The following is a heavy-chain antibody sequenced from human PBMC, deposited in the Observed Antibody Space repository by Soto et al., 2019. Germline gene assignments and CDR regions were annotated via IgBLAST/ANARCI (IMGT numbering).Heavy chain of an antibody. Sequence: SETLSLTCVVSGGSISSSNWWSWVRQPPGKGLEWIGEIYHSGNTNYNPSLKSRVTISVDKSENQFSLKLSSVTAADTAVYYCARVGGGYCISTSCQNQYYFDYWGQGTLVT. CDR1: GGSISSSNW. D-gene: IGHD2-2*01. CDR2: IYHSGNT. J-gene: IGHJ4*02. CDR3: ARVGGGYCISTSCQNQYYFDY. V-gene: IGHV4-4*02.